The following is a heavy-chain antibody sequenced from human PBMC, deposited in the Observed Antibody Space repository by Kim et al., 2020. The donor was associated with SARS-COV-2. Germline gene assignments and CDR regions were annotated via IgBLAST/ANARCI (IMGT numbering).Heavy chain of an antibody. CDR3: TSSGIAVAVYYGMDV. CDR1: GFTFSNAW. CDR2: IKSKTDGGTT. J-gene: IGHJ6*02. D-gene: IGHD6-19*01. Sequence: GGSLRLSCAASGFTFSNAWMSWVRQAPGKGLEWVGRIKSKTDGGTTDYAAPVKGRFTISRDDSKNTLYLQMNSLKTEDTAVYYCTSSGIAVAVYYGMDVWGQGTSVTVSS. V-gene: IGHV3-15*01.